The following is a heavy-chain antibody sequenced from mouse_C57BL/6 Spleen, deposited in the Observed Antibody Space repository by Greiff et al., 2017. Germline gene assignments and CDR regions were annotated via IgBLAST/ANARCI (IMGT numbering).Heavy chain of an antibody. CDR2: IDPSDSYT. V-gene: IGHV1-69*01. Sequence: QVQLQQPGAELVMPGASVKLSCKASGYTFTSYWMHWVKQRPGQGLEWIGEIDPSDSYTNYNQKFKGKSTLTVDKSSSTAYMQLSSLTSEDSAVYYCARSDGSPYWYFDVWGTGTTVTVSS. CDR3: ARSDGSPYWYFDV. CDR1: GYTFTSYW. J-gene: IGHJ1*03. D-gene: IGHD1-1*01.